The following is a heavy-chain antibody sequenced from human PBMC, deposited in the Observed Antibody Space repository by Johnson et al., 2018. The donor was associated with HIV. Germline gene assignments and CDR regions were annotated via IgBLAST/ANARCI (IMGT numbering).Heavy chain of an antibody. J-gene: IGHJ3*02. CDR2: SSSSGTIR. CDR1: GFTLTNYY. D-gene: IGHD3-16*01. Sequence: QVQLVESGGGLVKPGGSLRLSCAASGFTLTNYYMNWIRQAPGKGLEWVAHSSSSGTIRYYADSVKGRFTISSDNAKKSLYLQMNSLRAEDTAVYYCAREGDGGAFDIWGQGTMVTVSS. CDR3: AREGDGGAFDI. V-gene: IGHV3-11*01.